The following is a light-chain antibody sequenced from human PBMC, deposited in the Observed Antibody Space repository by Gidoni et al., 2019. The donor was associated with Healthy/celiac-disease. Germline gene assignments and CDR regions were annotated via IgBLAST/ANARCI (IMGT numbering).Light chain of an antibody. CDR1: SPNIGSNT. J-gene: IGLJ2*01. CDR3: AAWDDSLNGLVV. V-gene: IGLV1-44*01. CDR2: SNN. Sequence: QSVLTQPPSASGTPGQRVTISCSGSSPNIGSNTVNWYQQPPGTAPKPLIYSNNQRPSGVPDRFSGSKSGTSASLAISGLQSEDEADYYCAAWDDSLNGLVVFGGGTKLTVL.